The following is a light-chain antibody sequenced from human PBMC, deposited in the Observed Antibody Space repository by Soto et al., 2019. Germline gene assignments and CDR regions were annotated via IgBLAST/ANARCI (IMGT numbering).Light chain of an antibody. Sequence: QSALTQPASVSGSPGQSITISCTGTSNAVGSYNLVSWYQQHPGKAPKLIIYEDTKRPSGVSNRFSGSRSGNTASLRISRLQADDEADYYCCSYAGSLSLVVFAGGTKLTVL. CDR2: EDT. CDR3: CSYAGSLSLVV. CDR1: SNAVGSYNL. J-gene: IGLJ2*01. V-gene: IGLV2-23*01.